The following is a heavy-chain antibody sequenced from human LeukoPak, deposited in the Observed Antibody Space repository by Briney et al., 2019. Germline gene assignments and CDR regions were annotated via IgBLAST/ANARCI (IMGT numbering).Heavy chain of an antibody. J-gene: IGHJ5*02. Sequence: SQTLSLTCTVSGGSISSGSYYWSWIRQPAGKGLEWFGRIYTSGSTNYNPSLKSRVSISVDTSKNQFSLKLSSVTAADTAVYYCARENIVVVPALVNWFDPWGQGTLVTVSS. CDR3: ARENIVVVPALVNWFDP. V-gene: IGHV4-61*02. CDR2: IYTSGST. D-gene: IGHD2-2*01. CDR1: GGSISSGSYY.